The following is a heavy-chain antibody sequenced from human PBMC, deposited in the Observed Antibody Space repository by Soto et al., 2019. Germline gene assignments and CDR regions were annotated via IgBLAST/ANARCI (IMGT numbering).Heavy chain of an antibody. D-gene: IGHD4-17*01. J-gene: IGHJ4*02. CDR1: GFTFSSYA. CDR3: ARATSTVVTALNFDY. CDR2: ISYDGSNK. Sequence: PWGSMTLSSAASGFTFSSYAMHWVRQAPGKGLEWVAVISYDGSNKYYADSVKGRFTISRDNSKNTLYLQMNSLRAEDTAVYYCARATSTVVTALNFDYWGQGTLVTVSS. V-gene: IGHV3-30-3*01.